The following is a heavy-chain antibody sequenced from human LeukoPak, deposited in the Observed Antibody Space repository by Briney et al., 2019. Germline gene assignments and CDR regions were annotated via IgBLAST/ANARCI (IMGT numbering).Heavy chain of an antibody. Sequence: GGSLRLSCAASGFTFSSYAMHWVRQAPGKGLEWVAVISYDGSNKYCADSVKGRFTISRDNSKNTLYLQMNSLRAEDTAVYYCARAGGRYFDWLLSFDYWGQGTLVTVSS. CDR1: GFTFSSYA. D-gene: IGHD3-9*01. J-gene: IGHJ4*02. V-gene: IGHV3-30*04. CDR3: ARAGGRYFDWLLSFDY. CDR2: ISYDGSNK.